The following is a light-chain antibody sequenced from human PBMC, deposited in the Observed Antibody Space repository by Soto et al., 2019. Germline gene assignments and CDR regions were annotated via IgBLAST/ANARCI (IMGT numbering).Light chain of an antibody. V-gene: IGLV1-44*01. CDR2: SNN. CDR1: ISNIGTNN. CDR3: AAWHGSRNGYVA. J-gene: IGLJ2*01. Sequence: QSVLTQPPSASGTPGQRVTISCSGSISNIGTNNVNWYQQLPGTAPKLLIYSNNQRPSGVPDRFSGSKSGTSASLAISGLQSEDEADYYCAAWHGSRNGYVAFGGGTKLTVL.